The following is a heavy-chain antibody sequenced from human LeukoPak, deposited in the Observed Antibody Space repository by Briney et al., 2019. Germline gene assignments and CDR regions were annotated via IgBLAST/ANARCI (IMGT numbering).Heavy chain of an antibody. J-gene: IGHJ4*02. Sequence: SETLSLTCAVYGGSFSGYYWSWIRQPPGKGLEWIGEINHSGSTNYNPSLKSRVTISVDTSKNQFSLKLSSVTAADTAVYYCARGLGGRKTNWGQGTLVTVPS. D-gene: IGHD1-1*01. CDR1: GGSFSGYY. V-gene: IGHV4-34*01. CDR3: ARGLGGRKTN. CDR2: INHSGST.